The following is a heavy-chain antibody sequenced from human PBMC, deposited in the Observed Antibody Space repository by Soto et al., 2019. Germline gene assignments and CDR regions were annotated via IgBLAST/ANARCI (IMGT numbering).Heavy chain of an antibody. D-gene: IGHD3-3*01. CDR1: GYTFTSYD. V-gene: IGHV1-8*01. J-gene: IGHJ6*02. CDR3: ARLSQEDFWSGYYYYYGMDV. Sequence: ASVKVSCRASGYTFTSYDINWVRQATGQGLEWMGWMNPNSGNTGYAQKFQGRVTMTRNTSISTAYMELSSLRSEDTAVYYCARLSQEDFWSGYYYYYGMDVWGQGTTVTVSS. CDR2: MNPNSGNT.